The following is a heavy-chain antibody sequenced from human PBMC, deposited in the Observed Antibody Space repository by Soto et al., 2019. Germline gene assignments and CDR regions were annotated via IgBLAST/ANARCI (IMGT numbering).Heavy chain of an antibody. CDR1: RYTFIAYH. V-gene: IGHV1-2*02. D-gene: IGHD6-19*01. J-gene: IGHJ4*02. Sequence: QVQLVKSGAEVKKPGASVKVSCKASRYTFIAYHMHWVRQAPGQGLEWMGWINPNSGGTNYAQKFQGRVTMTRDTSISTVYMELSGLRSDDTAVYYCARGQGSGWYEDLDYWGQGTLVTVSS. CDR2: INPNSGGT. CDR3: ARGQGSGWYEDLDY.